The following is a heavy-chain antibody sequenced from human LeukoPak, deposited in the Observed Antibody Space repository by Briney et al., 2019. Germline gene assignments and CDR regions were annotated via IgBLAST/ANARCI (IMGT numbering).Heavy chain of an antibody. CDR3: ARDNSLFGVVTSFDY. CDR2: IKQDGSEK. V-gene: IGHV3-7*01. Sequence: PGGSLRLSCAASGFTFSSYWMSWVRQAPGKGLEWVANIKQDGSEKYYVDSVKGRFTISRDNAKNSLYLQMNSPRAEDTAVYYCARDNSLFGVVTSFDYWGQGTLVTVSS. J-gene: IGHJ4*02. D-gene: IGHD3-3*01. CDR1: GFTFSSYW.